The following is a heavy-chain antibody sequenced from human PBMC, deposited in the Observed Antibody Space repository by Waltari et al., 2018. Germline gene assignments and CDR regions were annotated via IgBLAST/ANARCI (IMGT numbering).Heavy chain of an antibody. D-gene: IGHD3-10*01. J-gene: IGHJ4*02. Sequence: QVQLQESGPGLVKPSGTLSLTCAVSGGSISSSNWWSWVRQPPGKGLEWIGEIYHSGSTNYNPYLKSRVTISVDKSKNQFSLKLSSVTAADTAVYYCASLMAPFITMVQGVTVDYWGQGTLVTVSS. CDR2: IYHSGST. CDR1: GGSISSSNW. V-gene: IGHV4-4*02. CDR3: ASLMAPFITMVQGVTVDY.